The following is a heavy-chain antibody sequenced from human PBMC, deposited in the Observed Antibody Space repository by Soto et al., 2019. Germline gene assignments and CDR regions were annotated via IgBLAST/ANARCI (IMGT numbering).Heavy chain of an antibody. CDR2: ISYDGIDE. D-gene: IGHD3-10*01. CDR1: GFIFTSFG. J-gene: IGHJ4*02. CDR3: AKDVREMATVAPDVS. V-gene: IGHV3-30*18. Sequence: QVQLVESGGGVVQPGTSLKLSCATSGFIFTSFGMHWLRQAPGKGLEWVAVISYDGIDENYADSVKGRFAISRDKSKSTVYLHMNTLRVEEPAVYYRAKDVREMATVAPDVSWAPGTLVTVSS.